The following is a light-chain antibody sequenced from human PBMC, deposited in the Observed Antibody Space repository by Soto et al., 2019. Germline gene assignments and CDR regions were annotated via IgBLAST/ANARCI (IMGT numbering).Light chain of an antibody. Sequence: QSALTQPASASGSPGQSITISCTGTSSDVGGYNYVSWYQHHPGKAPTLIIYDVTNRPSGVSNPFSGSTSGNTASLTISGLQPEDEADYYCSSYTTSNTRQIVFGTGTKVTVL. CDR3: SSYTTSNTRQIV. CDR2: DVT. V-gene: IGLV2-14*03. CDR1: SSDVGGYNY. J-gene: IGLJ1*01.